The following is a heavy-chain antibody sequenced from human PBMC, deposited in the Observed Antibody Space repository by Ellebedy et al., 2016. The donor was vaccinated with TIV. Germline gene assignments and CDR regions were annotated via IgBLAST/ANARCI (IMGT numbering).Heavy chain of an antibody. V-gene: IGHV4-34*01. CDR2: INHSGST. J-gene: IGHJ6*03. CDR1: GGSFSGYY. CDR3: ARGVPRYCSSTSCRRSHYYYYYYMDV. Sequence: SETLSLXXAVYGGSFSGYYWSWIRQPPGKGLEWIGEINHSGSTNYNPSLKSRVTISVDTSKNQFSLKLSSVTAADTAVYYCARGVPRYCSSTSCRRSHYYYYYYMDVWGKGTTVTVSS. D-gene: IGHD2-2*01.